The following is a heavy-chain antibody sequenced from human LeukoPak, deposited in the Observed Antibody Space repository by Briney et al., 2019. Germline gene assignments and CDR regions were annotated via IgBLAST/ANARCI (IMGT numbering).Heavy chain of an antibody. Sequence: SETLSLTCTVSGGPISSGDYYWSWIRQPPGKGLEWIGYIYYSGSTYYNPSLKSRVTISVDTSKNQFSLKLSSVTAADTAVYYRASSPKAARRNWFDPWGQGTLVTVSS. J-gene: IGHJ5*02. CDR1: GGPISSGDYY. CDR3: ASSPKAARRNWFDP. D-gene: IGHD6-6*01. V-gene: IGHV4-30-4*01. CDR2: IYYSGST.